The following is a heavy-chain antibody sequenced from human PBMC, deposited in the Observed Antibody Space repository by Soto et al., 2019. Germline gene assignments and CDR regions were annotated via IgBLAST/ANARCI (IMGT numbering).Heavy chain of an antibody. V-gene: IGHV3-74*01. Sequence: EVQLVESGGGLVQPGGSLRLSCATSGFTFSNYWMHWVRQAPGKGLLWVARITPDGSDTSYADSVKGRFTISRDNAKNTLYLKMTGLRAEDTAIYYCARDLIIVDTPGDDFGYWCQGTLVAVSS. D-gene: IGHD5-12*01. J-gene: IGHJ4*02. CDR2: ITPDGSDT. CDR3: ARDLIIVDTPGDDFGY. CDR1: GFTFSNYW.